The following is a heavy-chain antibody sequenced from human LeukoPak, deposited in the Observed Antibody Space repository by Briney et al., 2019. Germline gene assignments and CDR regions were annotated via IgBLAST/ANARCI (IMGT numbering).Heavy chain of an antibody. CDR2: IDHSGSY. J-gene: IGHJ4*02. V-gene: IGHV4-38-2*01. CDR3: ARGVSDSSGYRYYSGFYYFDN. CDR1: GDSIKSGSY. D-gene: IGHD3-22*01. Sequence: ASETLSLSCAVSGDSIKSGSYWAWIRQPPGKGLEWIGSIDHSGSYYSTPSLRSRVTISLHSSKKHFSLELNSVTAADTAVYYCARGVSDSSGYRYYSGFYYFDNWGQGTLVTVSS.